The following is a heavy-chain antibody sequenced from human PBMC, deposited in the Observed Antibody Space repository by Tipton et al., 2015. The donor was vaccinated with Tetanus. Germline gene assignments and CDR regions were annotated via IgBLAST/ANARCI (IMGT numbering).Heavy chain of an antibody. Sequence: TLSLTCSLSGGSLSSGTFYWDWIRQRPGKGLEWIGNIYYNGNTLENPSVKSRVTMSVDTSKKDFSVRLGSVTAADTAVYYCARLREIVSRSGWAFDYWGQGILVTVSS. CDR2: IYYNGNT. V-gene: IGHV4-39*02. CDR3: ARLREIVSRSGWAFDY. J-gene: IGHJ4*02. CDR1: GGSLSSGTFY. D-gene: IGHD5/OR15-5a*01.